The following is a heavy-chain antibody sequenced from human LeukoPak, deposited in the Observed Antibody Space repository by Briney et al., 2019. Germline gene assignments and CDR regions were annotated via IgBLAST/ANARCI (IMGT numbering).Heavy chain of an antibody. Sequence: SETLSLTCAVSGGSINSSTWWSWVRQPPGKGLEWIAEIYHSGSANYNPSLKSRLTISVDKSKNQFSLKLRSVTAADTAVYYCARHRKLRYFDWSWGQGTLVTAS. J-gene: IGHJ4*02. CDR3: ARHRKLRYFDWS. CDR2: IYHSGSA. D-gene: IGHD3-9*01. V-gene: IGHV4-4*02. CDR1: GGSINSSTW.